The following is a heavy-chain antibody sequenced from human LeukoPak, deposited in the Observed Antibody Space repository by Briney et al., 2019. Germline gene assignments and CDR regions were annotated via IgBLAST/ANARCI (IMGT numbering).Heavy chain of an antibody. CDR3: AGARPLGGTYYFDY. CDR2: LYSGGST. V-gene: IGHV3-66*01. D-gene: IGHD1-26*01. Sequence: GGSLRLSCAASGFTVSSNYMSWVRQAPGKGLEWVSVLYSGGSTYYADSVKGRFTISRDNSKNTLYLQMNSLRAEDTAVFHCAGARPLGGTYYFDYWGQGTLVTVSS. J-gene: IGHJ4*02. CDR1: GFTVSSNY.